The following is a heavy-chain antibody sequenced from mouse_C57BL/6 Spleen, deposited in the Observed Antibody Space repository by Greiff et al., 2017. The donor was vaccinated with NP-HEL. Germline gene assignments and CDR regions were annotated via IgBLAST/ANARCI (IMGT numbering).Heavy chain of an antibody. D-gene: IGHD2-3*01. CDR1: GFTFSSYA. Sequence: EVKLQESGGGLVKPGGSLKLSCAASGFTFSSYAMSWVRQTPEKRLEWVATISDGGSYTYYPDNVKGRFTISRDNAKNNLYLQMSHLKSEDTAMYYCARDGDGYSFDYWGQGTTLTVSS. CDR3: ARDGDGYSFDY. J-gene: IGHJ2*01. CDR2: ISDGGSYT. V-gene: IGHV5-4*01.